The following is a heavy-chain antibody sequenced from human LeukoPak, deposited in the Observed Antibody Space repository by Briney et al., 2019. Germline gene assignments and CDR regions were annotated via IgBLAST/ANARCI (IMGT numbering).Heavy chain of an antibody. J-gene: IGHJ3*02. Sequence: SETLSLTCTVSGGSISSYYWSWIRQPAVKGLEWIGRIYTSGSTNYNPSLKSRVTISVDTSKNQFSLKLSSVTAADTAVYYCARDPVRSLRIPDAFDIWGQGTMVTVSS. V-gene: IGHV4-4*07. CDR2: IYTSGST. D-gene: IGHD2-21*01. CDR1: GGSISSYY. CDR3: ARDPVRSLRIPDAFDI.